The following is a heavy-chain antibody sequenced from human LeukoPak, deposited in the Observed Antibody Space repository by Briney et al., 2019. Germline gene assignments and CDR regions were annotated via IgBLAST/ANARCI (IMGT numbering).Heavy chain of an antibody. D-gene: IGHD3-22*01. CDR1: GLTFSTYG. V-gene: IGHV3-33*01. CDR3: ARSREPPDYYDSSGPDY. CDR2: IWYDGSNK. J-gene: IGHJ4*02. Sequence: SGRSLRLSCAASGLTFSTYGMQWVRQAPGKGLEWVAVIWYDGSNKYYAHSVKGRFTISRDNSKNTLYLQMNSLRAEDAAVYYCARSREPPDYYDSSGPDYWGQGTLVTVSS.